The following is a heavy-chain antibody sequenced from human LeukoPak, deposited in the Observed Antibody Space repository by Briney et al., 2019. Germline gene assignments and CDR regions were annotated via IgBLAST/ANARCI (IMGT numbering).Heavy chain of an antibody. J-gene: IGHJ6*03. D-gene: IGHD2-2*01. CDR3: AREDIVVVPAARANYYYYYMDV. V-gene: IGHV1-69*05. Sequence: GASVKVSCKASGGTFSSYAISWVRQAPGQGLEWMGRIIPIFGTANYAQKFQGRVTITTDESTSTAYMELSSLRSEDTAGYYCAREDIVVVPAARANYYYYYMDVWGKGTTVTVSS. CDR2: IIPIFGTA. CDR1: GGTFSSYA.